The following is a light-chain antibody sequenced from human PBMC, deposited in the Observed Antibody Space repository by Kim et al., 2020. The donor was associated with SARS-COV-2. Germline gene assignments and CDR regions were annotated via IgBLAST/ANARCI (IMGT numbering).Light chain of an antibody. CDR3: QQRKFWPPLT. J-gene: IGKJ4*01. V-gene: IGKV3-11*01. CDR2: DAS. CDR1: QSVEMY. Sequence: EVVLTQSPASLSLSPGERATLSCRASQSVEMYLSWFQQKPGQAPRLLIYDASNRANGIPARFSGSGSGTDFSLTISSLEPEDFAVYYCQQRKFWPPLTFGGGTKVDIK.